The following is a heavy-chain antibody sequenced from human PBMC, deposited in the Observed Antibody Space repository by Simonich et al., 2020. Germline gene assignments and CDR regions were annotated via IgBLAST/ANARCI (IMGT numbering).Heavy chain of an antibody. J-gene: IGHJ6*03. V-gene: IGHV3-7*01. CDR1: GFTFGGYW. D-gene: IGHD7-27*01. Sequence: EVQLVESGGGLVQPGGSLGLSCAASGFTFGGYWMSWVRQAPGKGLEWVANIKQDGSEKYYVDSVKGRFTISRDNAKNSLYLQMNSLRAEDTAVYYCARDGLGTAYYYYMDVWGKGTTVTVSS. CDR2: IKQDGSEK. CDR3: ARDGLGTAYYYYMDV.